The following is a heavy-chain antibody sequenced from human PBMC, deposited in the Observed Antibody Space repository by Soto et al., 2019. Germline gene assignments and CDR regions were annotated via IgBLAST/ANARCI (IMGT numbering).Heavy chain of an antibody. CDR1: GYTSADFG. J-gene: IGHJ5*01. D-gene: IGHD2-2*01. V-gene: IGHV1-18*04. CDR2: VSGNNGAS. Sequence: ASVKVFFKASGYTSADFGISWVRQAPGQGLEWMGWVSGNNGASNPAPKVQGRITMTLDTSTGVSYMALRSLRSDDTAIYYCVRDQKYFRVNGNWFDSWGQGTLVTVSS. CDR3: VRDQKYFRVNGNWFDS.